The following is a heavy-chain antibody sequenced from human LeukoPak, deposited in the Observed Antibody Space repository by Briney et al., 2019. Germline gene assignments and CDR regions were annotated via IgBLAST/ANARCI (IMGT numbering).Heavy chain of an antibody. D-gene: IGHD4-23*01. CDR2: IYDSRTI. Sequence: PSETLSLTCTVSGGSISSGSHHWGWFRQSPGKGLEWIGSIYDSRTIYYNPSLNSRVTISAVTSKNRFSLQLNSVTAADTAVYYCARHDGRSGGTMGALDSWGQGSLVTVSS. J-gene: IGHJ4*02. V-gene: IGHV4-39*01. CDR1: GGSISSGSHH. CDR3: ARHDGRSGGTMGALDS.